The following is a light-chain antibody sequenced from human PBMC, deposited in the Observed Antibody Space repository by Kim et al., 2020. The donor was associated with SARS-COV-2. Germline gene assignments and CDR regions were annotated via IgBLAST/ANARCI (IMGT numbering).Light chain of an antibody. CDR2: KDT. V-gene: IGLV3-25*03. Sequence: SYELTQPPSVSVSPGQTAMIPCTGNALPKQFVYWYQQKSGQAPVLVIQKDTERPSGIPDRFSGSSSGTTVTMTIRGVLAEDEADYYCQSADPTGTYLIFGAGTKLTVL. CDR3: QSADPTGTYLI. J-gene: IGLJ2*01. CDR1: ALPKQF.